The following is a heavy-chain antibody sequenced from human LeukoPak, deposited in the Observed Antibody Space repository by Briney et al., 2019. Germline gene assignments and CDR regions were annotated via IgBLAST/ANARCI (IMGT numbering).Heavy chain of an antibody. Sequence: GGSLRLSCAASGFTFSSYAMSWVRQAPGKGLEWVSAISGSGGSTYYADSVKGRFTISRDNSKNTLYLQMNSLRAEDTAVYYCAKIPTQFLEWLSADYWGQGTLVTVSS. CDR1: GFTFSSYA. V-gene: IGHV3-23*01. J-gene: IGHJ4*02. D-gene: IGHD3-3*01. CDR3: AKIPTQFLEWLSADY. CDR2: ISGSGGST.